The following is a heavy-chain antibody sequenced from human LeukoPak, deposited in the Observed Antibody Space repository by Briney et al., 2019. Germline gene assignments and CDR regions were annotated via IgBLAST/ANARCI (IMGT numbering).Heavy chain of an antibody. J-gene: IGHJ3*02. CDR3: ASDCSSTSCYLHDAFDI. V-gene: IGHV1-69*02. Sequence: SVKVSCKASGGTFSCYTISWVRQAPGQGLEWMGRIIPILGIANYAQKFQGRVTITADKSTSTAYMELSSLRSEDTAVYYCASDCSSTSCYLHDAFDIWGQGTMVTVSS. D-gene: IGHD2-2*01. CDR2: IIPILGIA. CDR1: GGTFSCYT.